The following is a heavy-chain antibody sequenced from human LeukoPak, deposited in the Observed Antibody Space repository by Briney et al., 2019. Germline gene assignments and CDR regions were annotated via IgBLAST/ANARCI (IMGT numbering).Heavy chain of an antibody. CDR1: SGSFSGYY. J-gene: IGHJ6*03. D-gene: IGHD3-10*01. CDR3: ARLTKNDSGSFRFGKKKRGYMDV. Sequence: SETLSLTCGVYSGSFSGYYWSWIRQPPGKGLEWIGEINHSGSTNYNPSLKSRVTISVDTSKNQFSLKLSSVTAADTAVYYCARLTKNDSGSFRFGKKKRGYMDVWGKGTTVTISS. CDR2: INHSGST. V-gene: IGHV4-34*01.